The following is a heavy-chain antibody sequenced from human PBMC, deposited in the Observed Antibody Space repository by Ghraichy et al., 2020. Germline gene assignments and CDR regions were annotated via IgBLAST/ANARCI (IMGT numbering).Heavy chain of an antibody. J-gene: IGHJ5*02. CDR1: GGSFSGYY. Sequence: ESLNISCAVYGGSFSGYYWSWIRQPPGKGLEWIGEINHSGSTNYNPSLKSRVTISVDTSKNQFSLKLSSVTAADTAVYYCARATPRAAAGRINWFDPWGQGTLVTVSS. D-gene: IGHD6-13*01. CDR2: INHSGST. V-gene: IGHV4-34*01. CDR3: ARATPRAAAGRINWFDP.